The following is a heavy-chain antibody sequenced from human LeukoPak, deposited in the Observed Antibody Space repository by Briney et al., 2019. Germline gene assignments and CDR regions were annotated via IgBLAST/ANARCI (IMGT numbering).Heavy chain of an antibody. Sequence: PSETLSLTCTVSGGSISSYYWSWIRQPPGKGLEWIGYIYYSGSTNYNPSLKSRVTISVDTSKNQFSLKLSSVTAADTAVYYCARVVSRINGLREGYFDYWGQGTLVTVSS. D-gene: IGHD6-13*01. CDR1: GGSISSYY. CDR3: ARVVSRINGLREGYFDY. CDR2: IYYSGST. J-gene: IGHJ4*02. V-gene: IGHV4-59*01.